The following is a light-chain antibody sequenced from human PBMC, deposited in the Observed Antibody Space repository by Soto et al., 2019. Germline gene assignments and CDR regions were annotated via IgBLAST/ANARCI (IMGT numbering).Light chain of an antibody. Sequence: DVQMTQSPSTLSASVGDRVTITCRARQTISSWLAWYQQKPGKAPKLLIYDASILESGVPSRFSGSGSGTDFTLTISSLQPEDFATYYCQQGYSTPRTFGQGTKVAIK. CDR2: DAS. J-gene: IGKJ1*01. CDR3: QQGYSTPRT. V-gene: IGKV1-5*01. CDR1: QTISSW.